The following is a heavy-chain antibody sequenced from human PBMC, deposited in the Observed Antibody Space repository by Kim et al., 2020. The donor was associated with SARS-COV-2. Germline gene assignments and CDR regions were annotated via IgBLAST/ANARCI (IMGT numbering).Heavy chain of an antibody. V-gene: IGHV4-59*01. Sequence: PPLKSRVTISVDTSKNQFSLKLGSVTAADTAVYYCARVGPLPLLSGYFDYWGQGTLVTVSS. J-gene: IGHJ4*02. D-gene: IGHD2-21*01. CDR3: ARVGPLPLLSGYFDY.